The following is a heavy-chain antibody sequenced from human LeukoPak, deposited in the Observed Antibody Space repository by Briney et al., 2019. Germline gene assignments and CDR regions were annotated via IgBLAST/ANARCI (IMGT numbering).Heavy chain of an antibody. V-gene: IGHV3-11*01. Sequence: GGSLRLSCAASGFTFSDYYMSWIRQAPGKGLEWVSYIGSSDKTIYYADSVEGRFTISRDNARNSLYLQMNSLRAEDTAVYYCARRKRDCSGGSCYSRFDYWGQGTLVTVSS. D-gene: IGHD2-15*01. J-gene: IGHJ4*02. CDR2: IGSSDKTI. CDR3: ARRKRDCSGGSCYSRFDY. CDR1: GFTFSDYY.